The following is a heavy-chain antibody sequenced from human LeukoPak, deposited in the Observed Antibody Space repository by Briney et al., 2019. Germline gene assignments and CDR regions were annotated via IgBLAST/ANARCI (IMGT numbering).Heavy chain of an antibody. CDR2: IIPIFGTA. D-gene: IGHD3-22*01. CDR3: ASRYLTTPLNWYFDL. CDR1: GGTLSSYA. V-gene: IGHV1-69*13. Sequence: GASVKVSCKASGGTLSSYAISWVRQAPGQGLEWMGGIIPIFGTANYAQKFQGRVTITADESTSTAYMELSSLRSEDTAVYYCASRYLTTPLNWYFDLWGRGTLVTVSS. J-gene: IGHJ2*01.